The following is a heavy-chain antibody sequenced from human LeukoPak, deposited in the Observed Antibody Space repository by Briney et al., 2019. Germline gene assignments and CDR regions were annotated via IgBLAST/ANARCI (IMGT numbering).Heavy chain of an antibody. CDR3: ARDGSSWYNWFDP. Sequence: SQTLSLTCTVSGGSISSGSYYWSWIRQPAGKGLEWNGRIYTSGSTNYNPSLKSRVTISVDTSKNQFSLKLSSVTAADTAVYYCARDGSSWYNWFDPWGQGTLVTVSS. D-gene: IGHD6-13*01. CDR1: GGSISSGSYY. V-gene: IGHV4-61*02. CDR2: IYTSGST. J-gene: IGHJ5*02.